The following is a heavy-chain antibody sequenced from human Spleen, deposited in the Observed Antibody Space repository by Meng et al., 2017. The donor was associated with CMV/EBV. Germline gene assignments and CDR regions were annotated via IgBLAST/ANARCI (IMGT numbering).Heavy chain of an antibody. CDR2: ISYDGDNR. Sequence: CAACGFTVGCVAMDGGRKARGKGLEWVAGISYDGDNRRYADSVKGRFTISRDDSKNTGSLQMRSLRVEDTAVYYCARESNYNVLDYWGQGSLVTVSS. CDR3: ARESNYNVLDY. CDR1: GFTVGCVA. J-gene: IGHJ4*02. D-gene: IGHD1-7*01. V-gene: IGHV3-30-3*01.